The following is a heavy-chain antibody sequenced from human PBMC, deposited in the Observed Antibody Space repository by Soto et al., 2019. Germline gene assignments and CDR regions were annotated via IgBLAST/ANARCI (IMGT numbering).Heavy chain of an antibody. CDR1: CGSIISSNW. J-gene: IGHJ6*02. CDR2: IYHSGST. V-gene: IGHV4-4*02. CDR3: AREEVLAVAGKEYYYYGMGV. Sequence: SETLSLTCAVSCGSIISSNWWSWVRQPPGKGLEWIGEIYHSGSTNYNPSLKSRVTISVDKSKNQFSLKLSSVTAADTAVYYCAREEVLAVAGKEYYYYGMGVWGQGTTVTVSS. D-gene: IGHD6-19*01.